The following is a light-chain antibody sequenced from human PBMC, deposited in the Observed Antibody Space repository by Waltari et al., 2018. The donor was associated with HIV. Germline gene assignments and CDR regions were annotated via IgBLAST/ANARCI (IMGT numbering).Light chain of an antibody. CDR1: QSVLYSSNNKTY. CDR3: QQYYSTPPWT. V-gene: IGKV4-1*01. Sequence: DIVMTQSPDSLAVSLGERATINCKSSQSVLYSSNNKTYLACYQQKPGQPPKLFIYWASTRESGVPDRFSGSGSGTDFTLTISSLQAEDVAVYYCQQYYSTPPWTFGQGTKVEIK. CDR2: WAS. J-gene: IGKJ1*01.